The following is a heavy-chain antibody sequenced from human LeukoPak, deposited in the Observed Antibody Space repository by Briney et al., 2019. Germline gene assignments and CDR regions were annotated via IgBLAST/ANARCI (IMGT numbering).Heavy chain of an antibody. CDR2: ISYDGTDR. CDR3: ARGAIAACPDGVFDY. CDR1: GFSFSTYT. D-gene: IGHD6-6*01. Sequence: GGSLRLSCAASGFSFSTYTMHWVRQAPGKGLEWVAVISYDGTDRYYADSVKGRFTISRDNSKNTLYLQMNSLRADDTAVYYCARGAIAACPDGVFDYWGQGTLVTVSS. V-gene: IGHV3-30*04. J-gene: IGHJ4*02.